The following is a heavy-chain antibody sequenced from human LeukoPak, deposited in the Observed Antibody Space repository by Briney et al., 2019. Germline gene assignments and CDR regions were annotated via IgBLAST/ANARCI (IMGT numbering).Heavy chain of an antibody. D-gene: IGHD2-15*01. CDR2: IIPIFGTP. CDR1: GGTFSSYA. V-gene: IGHV1-69*13. J-gene: IGHJ5*02. Sequence: SVKVSCKASGGTFSSYAISWVRQAPGQGLEWMGGIIPIFGTPNYAQKFQGRVTITADESTSTAYMELSSLRSEDTAMYYCARQDNNWFDPWGQGTLVTVSS. CDR3: ARQDNNWFDP.